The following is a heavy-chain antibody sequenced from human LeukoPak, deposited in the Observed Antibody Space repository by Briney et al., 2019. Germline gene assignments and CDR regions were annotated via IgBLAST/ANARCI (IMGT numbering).Heavy chain of an antibody. Sequence: GGSLRLSCAASGFTFSSYGMHWVRRAPGKGLVWVAVISYDGSNKYYADSVKGRFTISRDNSKNTLYLQMNSLRAEDTAVYYCAKGHSYGLFDYWGQGTLVTVSS. CDR3: AKGHSYGLFDY. V-gene: IGHV3-30*18. J-gene: IGHJ4*02. CDR1: GFTFSSYG. D-gene: IGHD5-18*01. CDR2: ISYDGSNK.